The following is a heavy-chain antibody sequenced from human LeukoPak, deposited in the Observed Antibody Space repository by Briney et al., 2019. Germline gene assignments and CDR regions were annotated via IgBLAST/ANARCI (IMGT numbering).Heavy chain of an antibody. CDR2: IKTKSDGGTT. V-gene: IGHV3-15*01. CDR1: GFIFTNAW. Sequence: GGSLRLSCAASGFIFTNAWMTWVRQAPGKGLEWVGRIKTKSDGGTTDYAAPVKGRFTISRDDSEKMIYLHMNSLKTEDTAVYFCTTESRFRLILDYWGLGTLVTVSS. J-gene: IGHJ4*02. D-gene: IGHD2-21*01. CDR3: TTESRFRLILDY.